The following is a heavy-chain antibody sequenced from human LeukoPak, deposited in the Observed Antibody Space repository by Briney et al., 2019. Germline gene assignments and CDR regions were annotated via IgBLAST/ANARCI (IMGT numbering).Heavy chain of an antibody. CDR2: ISAYNGNT. CDR3: ARVGPRGYSGPLDY. D-gene: IGHD5-12*01. V-gene: IGHV1-18*01. J-gene: IGHJ4*02. CDR1: GYTFTSYG. Sequence: GASVKVSCKASGYTFTSYGISWVRQAPGQGPEWVGWISAYNGNTNYAQKLQGRVTMTRDTSTSTAYMELRSLRSDDTAVYYCARVGPRGYSGPLDYWGQGTLVTVSS.